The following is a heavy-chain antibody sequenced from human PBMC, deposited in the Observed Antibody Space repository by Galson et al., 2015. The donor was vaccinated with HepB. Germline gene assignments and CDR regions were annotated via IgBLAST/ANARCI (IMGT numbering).Heavy chain of an antibody. CDR1: GFTFSSYW. Sequence: SLRLSCAASGFTFSSYWMNWVRQAPGKGLEWVANIKQDGSEKNYVDSVKGRFTISRDHAKNSLYLQMNSLRAEDTAVYYCARAPRSFTEWPTNWFDPWGQGTLVTVSS. CDR2: IKQDGSEK. J-gene: IGHJ5*02. D-gene: IGHD3-3*01. V-gene: IGHV3-7*01. CDR3: ARAPRSFTEWPTNWFDP.